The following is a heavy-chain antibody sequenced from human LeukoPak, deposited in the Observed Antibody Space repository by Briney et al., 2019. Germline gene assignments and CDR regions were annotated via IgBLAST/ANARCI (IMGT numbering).Heavy chain of an antibody. J-gene: IGHJ3*01. Sequence: AGSLRLSCAASGFTVNSYLMSWVRQAPGRGLEWVANIEKDGSEESYLDSVKVRFTVSRDNGKNSLLLQMNSLRGEDTAVYYCARSNPNRNALDLWGQGGMATISS. D-gene: IGHD1-14*01. CDR1: GFTVNSYL. V-gene: IGHV3-7*01. CDR2: IEKDGSEE. CDR3: ARSNPNRNALDL.